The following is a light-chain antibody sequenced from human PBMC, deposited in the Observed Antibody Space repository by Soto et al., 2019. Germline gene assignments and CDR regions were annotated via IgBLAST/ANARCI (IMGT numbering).Light chain of an antibody. CDR1: QSVSNN. V-gene: IGKV3-15*01. CDR2: GAS. J-gene: IGKJ1*01. CDR3: QQYNNWPPGP. Sequence: EIVMTQSPATLSVSQGERATLSCRASQSVSNNLAWYQQKPGQAPRLLIYGASTRATGIPARFSGSGSGTEFTLTSDSLQSEDFAVYYCQQYNNWPPGPFGQGTKVEIK.